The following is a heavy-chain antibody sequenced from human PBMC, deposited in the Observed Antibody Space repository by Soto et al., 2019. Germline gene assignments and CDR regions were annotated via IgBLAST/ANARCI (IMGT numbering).Heavy chain of an antibody. V-gene: IGHV4-59*01. J-gene: IGHJ6*02. CDR2: IYYSGSN. CDR3: ARWSGGMYV. Sequence: QVQLQESGPGLVKPSETLSLTCTVSVGSINSYYWNWIRQPPGTGLEWFGYIYYSGSNNYNPSHKSRDTISVDTSKKQSSLKLSCETAADKAGYYCARWSGGMYVWGQGTRVTVSS. D-gene: IGHD1-26*01. CDR1: VGSINSYY.